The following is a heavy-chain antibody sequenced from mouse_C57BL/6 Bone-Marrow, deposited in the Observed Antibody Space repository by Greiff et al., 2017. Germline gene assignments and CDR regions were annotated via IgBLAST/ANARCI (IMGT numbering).Heavy chain of an antibody. V-gene: IGHV2-9-1*01. CDR1: GFSFTSYA. CDR2: IWTGGGT. J-gene: IGHJ4*01. D-gene: IGHD2-4*01. Sequence: VMLVESGPGLVAPSQRLSITCTVSGFSFTSYAISWVRQPPGKGLEWLGVIWTGGGTNYNSALKSRLSISKDNSKSQVFLKMNSLQTDDTARYYCARKGNDYEGYAMDYWGQGTSVTVSS. CDR3: ARKGNDYEGYAMDY.